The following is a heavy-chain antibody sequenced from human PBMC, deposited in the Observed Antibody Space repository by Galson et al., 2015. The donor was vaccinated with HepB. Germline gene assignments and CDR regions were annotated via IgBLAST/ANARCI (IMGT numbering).Heavy chain of an antibody. CDR3: AKDLGQSPGNYYGMDF. V-gene: IGHV3-30*18. J-gene: IGHJ6*02. D-gene: IGHD1-26*01. Sequence: SLRLSCAASGFTFSSSGMHWVRQAPGKGLECMAIISFDGISKYYADSVKGRFTISRDNSKNTLYLQMNSLRPEDTAVYYCAKDLGQSPGNYYGMDFWGQGTTVTVSS. CDR1: GFTFSSSG. CDR2: ISFDGISK.